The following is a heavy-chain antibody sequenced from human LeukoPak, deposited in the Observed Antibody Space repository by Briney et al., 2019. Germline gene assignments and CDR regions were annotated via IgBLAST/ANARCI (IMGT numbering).Heavy chain of an antibody. CDR1: AFTFNSDC. D-gene: IGHD2-15*01. Sequence: QPVATLRLSCAGSAFTFNSDCMLWVRPAPGMGLVCVSHIKSDGSSTRYADSVKGRFTTSRDNAKNTLYLQMNSLRAEDTSVYYCARDSAECTGGYCYLVSWGQGTLVTVSS. V-gene: IGHV3-74*01. CDR2: IKSDGSST. J-gene: IGHJ5*02. CDR3: ARDSAECTGGYCYLVS.